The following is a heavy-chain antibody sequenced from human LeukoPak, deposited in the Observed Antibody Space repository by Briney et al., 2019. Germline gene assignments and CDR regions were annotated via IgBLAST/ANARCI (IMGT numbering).Heavy chain of an antibody. CDR2: INPDGSER. Sequence: PGGSQRLSCAASGFSFSSYYMSWVRQAPGKGLEWVALINPDGSERYYVDSVKGRFTISRDNARNSLYLQMDSLRDDDTAMYFCTRDLAAVPGPRMDVWGQGATVTVSS. V-gene: IGHV3-7*03. J-gene: IGHJ6*02. CDR1: GFSFSSYY. CDR3: TRDLAAVPGPRMDV. D-gene: IGHD6-19*01.